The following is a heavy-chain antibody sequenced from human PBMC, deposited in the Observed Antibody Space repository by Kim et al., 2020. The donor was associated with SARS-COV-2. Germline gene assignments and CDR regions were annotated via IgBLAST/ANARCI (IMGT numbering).Heavy chain of an antibody. Sequence: ASVKVSCKASGYTFTSYYMHWVRQAPGQGLEWMGIINPSGGSTSYAQKFQGRVTMTRDTSTSTVYMELSSLRSEDTAVYYCARDHYDFWSGYNPGGHYYYGMDVWGQGTTVTVSS. CDR1: GYTFTSYY. CDR2: INPSGGST. J-gene: IGHJ6*02. CDR3: ARDHYDFWSGYNPGGHYYYGMDV. D-gene: IGHD3-3*01. V-gene: IGHV1-46*01.